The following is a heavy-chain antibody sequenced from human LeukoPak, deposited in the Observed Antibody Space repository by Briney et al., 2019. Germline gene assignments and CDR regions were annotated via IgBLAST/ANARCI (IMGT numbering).Heavy chain of an antibody. CDR2: IYLGGST. CDR1: GASIGGINW. CDR3: AREAVGVVPAAPYYYYGMDV. D-gene: IGHD2-2*01. V-gene: IGHV4-4*02. Sequence: SGTLSLTWAVPGASIGGINWGGWVRQPPGKGRGGLGEIYLGGSTNYNPSLKSRVTISVDKSKNQFSLKLSSVTAADTAVYYCAREAVGVVPAAPYYYYGMDVWGQGTTVTVSS. J-gene: IGHJ6*02.